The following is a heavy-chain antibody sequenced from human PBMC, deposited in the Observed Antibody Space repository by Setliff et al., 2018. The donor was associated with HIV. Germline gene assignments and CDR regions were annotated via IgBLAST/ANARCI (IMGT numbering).Heavy chain of an antibody. J-gene: IGHJ4*02. V-gene: IGHV4-59*01. CDR1: GGSIRSYY. CDR3: ARELDQNFDY. CDR2: IYYSGST. D-gene: IGHD3-3*01. Sequence: PSETLSLTCTVSGGSIRSYYWSWIRQPPGKGLEWIGYIYYSGSTNYNPSLKSRVTISVDTSKNQFSLKLSSVTAADTAVYYCARELDQNFDYWGQGTLVTVS.